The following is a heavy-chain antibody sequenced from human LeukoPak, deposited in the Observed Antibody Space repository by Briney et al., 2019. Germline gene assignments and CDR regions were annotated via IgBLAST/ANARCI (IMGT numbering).Heavy chain of an antibody. D-gene: IGHD2-15*01. CDR2: IPGSGGNT. CDR3: SNYCSGASCYSGLAY. J-gene: IGHJ4*02. CDR1: GFTFSSYF. V-gene: IGHV3-23*01. Sequence: PGGSLRLSCAASGFTFSSYFMSWVRQAPGKGLEWVSTIPGSGGNTYYADSVKGRFIISRDNSKNTLYLQMNSLRAEDTAVYYCSNYCSGASCYSGLAYWGQGTLVTVSS.